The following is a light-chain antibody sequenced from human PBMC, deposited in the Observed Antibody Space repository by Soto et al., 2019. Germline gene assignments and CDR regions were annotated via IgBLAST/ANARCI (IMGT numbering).Light chain of an antibody. CDR1: QSVTNNY. J-gene: IGKJ5*01. Sequence: LVTQSPGTLSLSPGERATLSCRASQSVTNNYLAWYQQKPGQAPRLLIYDASNRATGIPARFSGSGSGTDFTLTISSLEPEDFAVYYCQQRSNWPPITFGQGTRLEIK. V-gene: IGKV3-11*01. CDR2: DAS. CDR3: QQRSNWPPIT.